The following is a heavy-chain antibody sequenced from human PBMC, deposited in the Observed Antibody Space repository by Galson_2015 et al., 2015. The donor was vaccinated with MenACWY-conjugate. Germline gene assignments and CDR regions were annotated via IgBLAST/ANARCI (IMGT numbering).Heavy chain of an antibody. J-gene: IGHJ6*02. Sequence: SLRLSCAASGFSFNYYAMTWVRQAPGKGLEWVSAISGNGGSTYSADSVKGRLSISRDNSMNTVFLQMNSLRVDDTAVYYCAKDRRRGKLWYATSSNGMDVWGQGTTVIVS. V-gene: IGHV3-23*01. CDR1: GFSFNYYA. CDR2: ISGNGGST. D-gene: IGHD3-16*01. CDR3: AKDRRRGKLWYATSSNGMDV.